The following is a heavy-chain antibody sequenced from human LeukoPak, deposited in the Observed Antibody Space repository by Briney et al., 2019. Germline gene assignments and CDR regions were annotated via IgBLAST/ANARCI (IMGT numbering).Heavy chain of an antibody. V-gene: IGHV3-53*01. Sequence: QSGGSLRLSCVASGFTVSSNYVSWVRRAPGKGLEWVSIIYSGGNTYYADSVKGRFTISRDNSYNTLYLQMNSLRAEDTAVYYCARNYREGSSWAYYFDYWGQGTLVTVSS. CDR1: GFTVSSNY. CDR2: IYSGGNT. J-gene: IGHJ4*02. D-gene: IGHD6-13*01. CDR3: ARNYREGSSWAYYFDY.